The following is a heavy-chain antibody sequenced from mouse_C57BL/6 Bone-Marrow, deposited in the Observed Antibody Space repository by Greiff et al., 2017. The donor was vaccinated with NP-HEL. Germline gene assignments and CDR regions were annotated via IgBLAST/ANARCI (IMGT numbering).Heavy chain of an antibody. D-gene: IGHD1-1*01. Sequence: QVHVKQSGAELARPGASVKLSCKASGYTFTSYGISWVKQRTGQGLEWIGEIYPRSGNTYYNEKFKGKATLTADKSSSTAYMELRSLTSEDSAVYFCAIYYGSSYGYWGQGTTLTVSS. CDR2: IYPRSGNT. J-gene: IGHJ2*01. CDR1: GYTFTSYG. V-gene: IGHV1-81*01. CDR3: AIYYGSSYGY.